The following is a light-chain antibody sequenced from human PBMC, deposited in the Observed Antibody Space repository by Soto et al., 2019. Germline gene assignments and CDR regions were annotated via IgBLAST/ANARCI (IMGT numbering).Light chain of an antibody. CDR2: GAS. CDR3: QQANSFPIT. J-gene: IGKJ5*01. CDR1: HGISSR. V-gene: IGKV1D-12*01. Sequence: DIQMTQSPSSVSASVGDRVTNTCRASHGISSRLTWYQQKRGKAPKLLIYGASSLQSGVPSRFSGSGSGTDFTLTISSLQPEDFATYYCQQANSFPITFGQGTRLEIK.